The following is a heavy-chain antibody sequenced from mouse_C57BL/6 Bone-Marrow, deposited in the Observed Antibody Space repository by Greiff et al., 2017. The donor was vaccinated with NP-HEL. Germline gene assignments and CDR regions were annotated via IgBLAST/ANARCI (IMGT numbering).Heavy chain of an antibody. Sequence: QVQLQQPGADLVKPGASVKVSCKASGYTFTSYWMHWVKQRPGQGLEWIGRIHPSDSDTNYNQKFKGKATLTVDKSSSTAYMQLSSLTSEDSAVDYCAVHYYCGSYGWDCDVWGKGTTVTVSS. CDR3: AVHYYCGSYGWDCDV. CDR2: IHPSDSDT. V-gene: IGHV1-74*01. J-gene: IGHJ1*03. CDR1: GYTFTSYW. D-gene: IGHD1-1*01.